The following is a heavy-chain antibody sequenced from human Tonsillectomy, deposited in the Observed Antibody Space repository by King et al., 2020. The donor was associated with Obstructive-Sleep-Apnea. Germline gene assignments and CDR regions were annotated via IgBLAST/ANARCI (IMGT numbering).Heavy chain of an antibody. Sequence: VQLVESGGGVVQTGRSLRLSCAASGFTFSRYAMHWVRQAPGKGLEWAAVISFDESDKYYSDSGEGRFTISRDNSKNTLNLQMTSLRTEDTAVYYCARGPESRGYYYGMDVWGQGTTVTVSS. CDR1: GFTFSRYA. D-gene: IGHD3-10*01. V-gene: IGHV3-30*04. J-gene: IGHJ6*02. CDR3: ARGPESRGYYYGMDV. CDR2: ISFDESDK.